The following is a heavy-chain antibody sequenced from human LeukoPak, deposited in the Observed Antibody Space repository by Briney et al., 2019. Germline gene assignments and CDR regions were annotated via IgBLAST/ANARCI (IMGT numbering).Heavy chain of an antibody. CDR1: GGSISSSSYY. CDR2: IYYSGST. CDR3: ARQSGGYSYGYGFDY. D-gene: IGHD5-18*01. V-gene: IGHV4-39*01. Sequence: SETLSLTCTVSGGSISSSSYYWGSIRQPPGKWLEWIGSIYYSGSTYYNPSLKSRVTISVDTSKNQFSLKLSSVTAAVTAVYYCARQSGGYSYGYGFDYWGQGTLVTVSS. J-gene: IGHJ4*02.